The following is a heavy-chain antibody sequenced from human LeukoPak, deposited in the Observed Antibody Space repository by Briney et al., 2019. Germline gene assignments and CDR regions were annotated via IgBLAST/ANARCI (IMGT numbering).Heavy chain of an antibody. D-gene: IGHD2-15*01. V-gene: IGHV3-23*01. J-gene: IGHJ6*03. CDR2: ISGSGDNT. CDR1: GFTFSDYA. Sequence: GGSLRLSCAASGFTFSDYAMSWVRQAPGGGLEWVSAISGSGDNTFHADSVKGRFTTSRNNSKNTLSQQMSSLRVEDSAVYFCAKDTSAWWYHRAYMNVWGTGTTVTVSS. CDR3: AKDTSAWWYHRAYMNV.